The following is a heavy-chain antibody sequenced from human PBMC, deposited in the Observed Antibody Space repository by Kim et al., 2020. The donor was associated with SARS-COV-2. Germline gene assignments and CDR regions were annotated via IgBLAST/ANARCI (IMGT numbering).Heavy chain of an antibody. CDR3: ARKAESMDV. CDR1: GFTFSSYW. Sequence: GESLRLSCAASGFTFSSYWMSWVRQAPGKGLEWVANIKQDGSEEYYVDSVRGRFTISKDNAKNSLYLQMNYLRLEDTGVYYCARKAESMDVWGRGTTVIVSS. V-gene: IGHV3-7*01. CDR2: IKQDGSEE. J-gene: IGHJ6*02.